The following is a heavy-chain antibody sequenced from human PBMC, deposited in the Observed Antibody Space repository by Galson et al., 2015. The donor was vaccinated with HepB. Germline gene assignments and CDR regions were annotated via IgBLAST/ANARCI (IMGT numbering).Heavy chain of an antibody. Sequence: SLRLSCAASGFTFSSYGMHWVRQAPGKGLEWVAVISYDGSNKYYADSVKGRFTISRDNSKNTLYLQMNSLRAEDTAVYYCAREGEQQLVPSYYYYGMDVWGQGTTVTVSS. CDR3: AREGEQQLVPSYYYYGMDV. J-gene: IGHJ6*02. D-gene: IGHD6-13*01. V-gene: IGHV3-30*03. CDR1: GFTFSSYG. CDR2: ISYDGSNK.